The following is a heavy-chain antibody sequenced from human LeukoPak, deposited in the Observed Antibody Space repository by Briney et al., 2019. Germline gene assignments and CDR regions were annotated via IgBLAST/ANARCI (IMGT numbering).Heavy chain of an antibody. CDR1: GFTFSSYA. J-gene: IGHJ4*02. CDR2: ISYDGSNK. Sequence: HPGGSLRLSCAASGFTFSSYAMHWVRQAPGKGXXXXAVISYDGSNKYYADSVKGRFTISRDNSKNTLYLQMNSLRAEDTAVYYCARDLTSGTALDYWGQGTLVTVSS. V-gene: IGHV3-30-3*01. D-gene: IGHD1-26*01. CDR3: ARDLTSGTALDY.